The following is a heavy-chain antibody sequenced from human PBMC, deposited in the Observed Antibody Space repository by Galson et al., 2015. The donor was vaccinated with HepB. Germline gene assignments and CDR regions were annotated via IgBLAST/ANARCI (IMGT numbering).Heavy chain of an antibody. CDR3: ARVPEDYEILTGFSYYYAMDV. CDR1: GYTFTGYY. CDR2: INPNSGGT. Sequence: SVKVSCKASGYTFTGYYMHWVRQAPGQGLEWMGWINPNSGGTNYAQKFQGRVTMTRDTSISTAYMELSRLRSDDTAVYYCARVPEDYEILTGFSYYYAMDVWGRGTTVTVSS. V-gene: IGHV1-2*02. J-gene: IGHJ6*02. D-gene: IGHD3-9*01.